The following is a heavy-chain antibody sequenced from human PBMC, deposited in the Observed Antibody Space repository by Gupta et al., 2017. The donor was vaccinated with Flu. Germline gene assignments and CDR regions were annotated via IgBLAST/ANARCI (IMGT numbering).Heavy chain of an antibody. Sequence: PGKGLEWIGSIYYSGSTYYNPSLKSRVTISVDTAKNQFSLKLSSVTAADTAVYYCARQSQSYCSGGSCYSALYYYYGMDVWGQGTTVTVSS. CDR2: IYYSGST. V-gene: IGHV4-39*01. J-gene: IGHJ6*02. CDR3: ARQSQSYCSGGSCYSALYYYYGMDV. D-gene: IGHD2-15*01.